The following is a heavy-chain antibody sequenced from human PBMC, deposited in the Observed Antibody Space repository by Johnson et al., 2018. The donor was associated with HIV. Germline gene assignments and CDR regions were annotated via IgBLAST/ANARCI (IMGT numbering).Heavy chain of an antibody. CDR3: ARDLAGTERGNAFDI. J-gene: IGHJ3*02. CDR2: ILSDGSNI. D-gene: IGHD1-1*01. Sequence: QVQLVESGGGLVQPGGSLRLSCAASGFTFSSYAMHWVRQAPGKGLEWVSIILSDGSNIYYADSVKGRFTISRDNSKNTLYLQMNSLRAEDTAVYYCARDLAGTERGNAFDIWGQGTMVTVSS. CDR1: GFTFSSYA. V-gene: IGHV3-30*04.